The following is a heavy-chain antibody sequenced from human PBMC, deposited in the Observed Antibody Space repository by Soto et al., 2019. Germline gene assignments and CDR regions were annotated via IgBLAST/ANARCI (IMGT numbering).Heavy chain of an antibody. CDR1: GDSISSSNW. J-gene: IGHJ4*02. CDR3: ARAPDGSGSYYTYFDY. V-gene: IGHV4-4*02. CDR2: IYHSGST. D-gene: IGHD3-10*01. Sequence: QVQLQESGPGLVKPSGTLSLTCAVSGDSISSSNWWSWVRQPPGKGLEWIGEIYHSGSTNYNPSLKSRVTISVDKSKSLFCLKLSSVTAAYTAVYYCARAPDGSGSYYTYFDYWGQGTLVTVSS.